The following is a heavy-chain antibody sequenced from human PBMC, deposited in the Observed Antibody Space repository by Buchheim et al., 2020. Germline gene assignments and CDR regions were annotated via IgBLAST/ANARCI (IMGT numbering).Heavy chain of an antibody. CDR1: GFTFSSYG. Sequence: QVQLVESGGGVVQPGRSLRLSCAASGFTFSSYGMHWVRQAPGKGLEWVAVIWYDGSNKYYADSVKGRFTISRDNSKNTLYLQMNSLRAEDTAVYYCAREYGSGSYIYDGMDVWGQGTTGTVSS. V-gene: IGHV3-33*01. J-gene: IGHJ6*02. CDR2: IWYDGSNK. CDR3: AREYGSGSYIYDGMDV. D-gene: IGHD3-10*01.